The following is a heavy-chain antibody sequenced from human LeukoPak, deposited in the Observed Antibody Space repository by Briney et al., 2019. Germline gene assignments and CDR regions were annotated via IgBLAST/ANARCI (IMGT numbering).Heavy chain of an antibody. Sequence: GGSLRLSCAASGFSFSSYNMNWVRQTPGKGLEWVSSITSSSTYTFYADSVKGRFTISRDNSKNTLYLQMNSLRAEDTAVYYCAKVGLGYCSSTSCNIYYYYYMDVWGKGTTVTISS. D-gene: IGHD2-2*01. CDR1: GFSFSSYN. CDR3: AKVGLGYCSSTSCNIYYYYYMDV. V-gene: IGHV3-21*01. J-gene: IGHJ6*03. CDR2: ITSSSTYT.